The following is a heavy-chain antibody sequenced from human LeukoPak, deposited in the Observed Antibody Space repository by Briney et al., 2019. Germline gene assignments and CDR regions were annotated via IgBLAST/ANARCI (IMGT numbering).Heavy chain of an antibody. CDR1: TFTFSNYA. Sequence: GGSLRPSCAASTFTFSNYALHWVRQAPGRGLEWVAVISYDVTNTYYSDSVKGRFTISRDNSKNTLYLQMNSLRPDDTAVYYCARRAGAYSHPYDYWGQGTLVTVSS. V-gene: IGHV3-30-3*01. J-gene: IGHJ4*02. CDR3: ARRAGAYSHPYDY. CDR2: ISYDVTNT. D-gene: IGHD4/OR15-4a*01.